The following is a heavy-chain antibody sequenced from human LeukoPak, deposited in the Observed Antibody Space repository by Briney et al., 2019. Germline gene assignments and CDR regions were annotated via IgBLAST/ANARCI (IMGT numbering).Heavy chain of an antibody. CDR2: ISKGGTT. Sequence: PGGFLRLSCAASGFSLNNAWISWVRQAPGKGLEWVGRISKGGTTDYAAPVKGRFIISRDESRDSLYLQMNSLKTEDTAIYYCTTAPTTGWLPYFDYGGQGTLVTVSS. V-gene: IGHV3-15*01. CDR1: GFSLNNAW. CDR3: TTAPTTGWLPYFDY. J-gene: IGHJ4*02. D-gene: IGHD5-24*01.